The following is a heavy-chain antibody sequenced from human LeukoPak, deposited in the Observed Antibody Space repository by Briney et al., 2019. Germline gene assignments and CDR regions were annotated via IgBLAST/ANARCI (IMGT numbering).Heavy chain of an antibody. CDR1: GYTFTSYY. D-gene: IGHD4-17*01. J-gene: IGHJ4*02. Sequence: GASVKVSCKASGYTFTSYYMHWVRQAPGQGLEWMGWINPNSGGTNYAQKFQGWVTMTRDTSISTAYMELSSLRSEDTAVYYCARAGTDYGDYVGYFDYWGQGTLVTVSS. CDR2: INPNSGGT. CDR3: ARAGTDYGDYVGYFDY. V-gene: IGHV1-2*04.